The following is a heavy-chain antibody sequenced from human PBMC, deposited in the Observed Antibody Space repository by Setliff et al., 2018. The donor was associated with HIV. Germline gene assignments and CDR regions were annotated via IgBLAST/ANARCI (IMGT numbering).Heavy chain of an antibody. J-gene: IGHJ5*02. V-gene: IGHV4-39*01. Sequence: SETLSLTCTVSGGSISSSSYYWGWIRQPPGKGLEWIGSIYYSGSTYYNPSLKSRVTISVDTSKNQFSLKLSSVTAADTAVYYCARHGGSSWYGVLNWFDPWGQGTLVTVSS. D-gene: IGHD6-13*01. CDR2: IYYSGST. CDR1: GGSISSSSYY. CDR3: ARHGGSSWYGVLNWFDP.